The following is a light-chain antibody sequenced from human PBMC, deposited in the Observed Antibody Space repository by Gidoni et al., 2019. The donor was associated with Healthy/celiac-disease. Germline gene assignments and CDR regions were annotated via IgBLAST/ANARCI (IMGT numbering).Light chain of an antibody. CDR2: DVS. J-gene: IGLJ1*01. V-gene: IGLV2-14*03. CDR3: SSYTSSSTLCV. Sequence: QSALTQPASVSGSPGKSITISCTGTSSDVGGYNYVSWYQQHPGKAPNLMIYDVSNRPSGVSNRFSGSKSGNTASLTISGLQAEDEADYYCSSYTSSSTLCVFGTGTKVTVL. CDR1: SSDVGGYNY.